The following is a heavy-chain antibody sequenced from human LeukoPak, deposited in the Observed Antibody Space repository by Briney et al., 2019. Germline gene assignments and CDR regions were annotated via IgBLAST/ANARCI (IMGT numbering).Heavy chain of an antibody. Sequence: PSETLSLTCTVSGDSISSGGYSWSWIRQPPGKGLEWIGYIYYSGSTNYNPSLKSRVTISVDTSKNQFSLKLSSVTAADTAVYYCASRGHSSGYYIPPLAFDIWGQGTMVTVSS. J-gene: IGHJ3*02. CDR3: ASRGHSSGYYIPPLAFDI. V-gene: IGHV4-61*08. CDR1: GDSISSGGYS. D-gene: IGHD3-22*01. CDR2: IYYSGST.